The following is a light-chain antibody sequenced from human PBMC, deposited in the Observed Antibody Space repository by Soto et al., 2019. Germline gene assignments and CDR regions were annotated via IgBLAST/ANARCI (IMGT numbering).Light chain of an antibody. CDR1: QSVGSN. CDR3: QNYNNWPTDRT. J-gene: IGKJ1*01. Sequence: EIVMTQSPATLSVSPGERATLSCRASQSVGSNLAWYQQKPGQAPRLLIYGASTRATGIPARFSGSGSETEFTLTISSLQTEDFAIYCCQNYNNWPTDRTFGQGTKVEIK. CDR2: GAS. V-gene: IGKV3-15*01.